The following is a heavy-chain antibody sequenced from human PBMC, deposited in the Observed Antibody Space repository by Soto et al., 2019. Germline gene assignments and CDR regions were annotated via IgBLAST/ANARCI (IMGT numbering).Heavy chain of an antibody. CDR1: GGSVSSGSYY. CDR3: ARDPHPQYSSSWYEFSPTLIHDDY. V-gene: IGHV4-61*01. Sequence: SQTLSLTCTVSGGSVSSGSYYWSWIRQPPGKGLEWIGYIYYSGSTNYNPSLKSRVTISVDTSKNQFSLKLSSVTAADTAVYYCARDPHPQYSSSWYEFSPTLIHDDYWGQGTLVTVSS. D-gene: IGHD6-13*01. CDR2: IYYSGST. J-gene: IGHJ4*02.